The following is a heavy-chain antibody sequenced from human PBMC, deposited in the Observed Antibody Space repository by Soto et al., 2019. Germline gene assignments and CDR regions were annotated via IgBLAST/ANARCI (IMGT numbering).Heavy chain of an antibody. J-gene: IGHJ4*02. D-gene: IGHD4-17*01. CDR3: AISTETGGYFDY. CDR1: GGSISSSSYY. CDR2: IYYSGST. Sequence: SETLSLTCTVSGGSISSSSYYWGWIRQPPGKGLEWIGSIYYSGSTYYNPSLKIRVTISVDTSKNQFSLKLSSVTAADTAVYYCAISTETGGYFDYWGQGTLVTVSS. V-gene: IGHV4-39*01.